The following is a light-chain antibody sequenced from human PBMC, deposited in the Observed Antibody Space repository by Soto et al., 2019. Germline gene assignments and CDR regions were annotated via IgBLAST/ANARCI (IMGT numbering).Light chain of an antibody. V-gene: IGKV1-5*03. CDR3: QQYNSWT. J-gene: IGKJ1*01. CDR2: KAS. CDR1: QNMNNW. Sequence: DMQMTQSPATLSASVGDRVTITCRASQNMNNWLAWYQQKPGKAPKLLIYKASSLESGVPSRFSGGGSGTELTLTISSLQPDVFATYYCQQYNSWTFGQGTKVEIK.